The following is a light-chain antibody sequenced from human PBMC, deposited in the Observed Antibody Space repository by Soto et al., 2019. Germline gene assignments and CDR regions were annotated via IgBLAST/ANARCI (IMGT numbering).Light chain of an antibody. V-gene: IGKV3-11*01. CDR1: QSVSSY. J-gene: IGKJ1*01. Sequence: IVLTQSPATLSLSPGERATLSCKASQSVSSYLAWYQQKPGQAPRRLIYDASNRATGIPARFSGSGSGTDITLTISSLEPEDFAVYYCQQRSNWPPTWTFGQGTKVDI. CDR3: QQRSNWPPTWT. CDR2: DAS.